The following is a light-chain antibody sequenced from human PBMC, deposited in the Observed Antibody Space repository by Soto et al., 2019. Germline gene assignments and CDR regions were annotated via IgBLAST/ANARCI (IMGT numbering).Light chain of an antibody. CDR1: NSNIGSNT. CDR2: NNI. V-gene: IGLV1-44*01. Sequence: QTVVTQPPSASGTPGQKVTISCSGSNSNIGSNTVSWFQQLPGRAPKLLLYNNIYRPPGVPDRFSGSKSGTSVSLAISGLQSEGEADCYCAAWDDSLDGHVVFGGGTQLTVL. CDR3: AAWDDSLDGHVV. J-gene: IGLJ7*01.